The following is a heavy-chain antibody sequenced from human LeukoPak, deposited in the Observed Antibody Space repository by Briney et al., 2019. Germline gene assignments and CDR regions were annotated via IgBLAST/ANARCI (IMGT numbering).Heavy chain of an antibody. V-gene: IGHV4-39*07. CDR1: GGSISSSSYY. CDR2: IYYSGST. CDR3: ARGYPRYYFDY. Sequence: KPSETLSLTCTVSGGSISSSSYYWGWIRQPPGKGLEWIGSIYYSGSTYYNPSLKSRVTISVDTSKNQFSLKLSSVTAADTAVYYCARGYPRYYFDYWGQGTLVTVSS. D-gene: IGHD2-15*01. J-gene: IGHJ4*02.